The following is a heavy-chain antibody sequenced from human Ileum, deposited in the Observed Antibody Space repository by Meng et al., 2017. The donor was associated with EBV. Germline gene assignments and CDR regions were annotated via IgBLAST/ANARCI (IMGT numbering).Heavy chain of an antibody. J-gene: IGHJ4*02. V-gene: IGHV4-4*02. CDR1: GGSISSSNW. CDR3: ARVGQWLPIDH. Sequence: QVQLPWAGPGLVKPSGTLSLTCAVSGGSISSSNWWSWVRQPPGKGLEWIGEIYHSGSTNYNPSLKSRVTMSVDKSKNQFSLNLSSVTAADTAVYYCARVGQWLPIDHWGQGTLVTVSS. CDR2: IYHSGST. D-gene: IGHD6-19*01.